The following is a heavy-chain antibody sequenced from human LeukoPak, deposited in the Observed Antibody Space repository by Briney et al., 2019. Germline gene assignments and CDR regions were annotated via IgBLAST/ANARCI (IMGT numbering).Heavy chain of an antibody. V-gene: IGHV4-4*07. CDR1: GGSISSYY. CDR2: IYTGGST. Sequence: SETLSLTCTVYGGSISSYYWSWIRHPAAQGLEWIGRIYTGGSTNYNPSLKSRVTISVDTSKNQYSLKLSSVTAADTAVYYCARGPGQATDEALDIWGQGTMVTVSS. J-gene: IGHJ3*02. CDR3: ARGPGQATDEALDI. D-gene: IGHD5-12*01.